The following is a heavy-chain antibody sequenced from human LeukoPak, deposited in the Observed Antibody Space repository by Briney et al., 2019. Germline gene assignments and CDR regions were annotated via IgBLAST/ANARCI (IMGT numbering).Heavy chain of an antibody. V-gene: IGHV3-15*01. J-gene: IGHJ4*02. D-gene: IGHD1-26*01. CDR2: IKNKTDDGAT. Sequence: PGGSLRLSCAASGFTFSNARMNWVRQAPGKGLEWVGRIKNKTDDGATEYSAPVKARFTISRDDSKTTLYLQMNGLNPEDTAIYYCTTYVGATAYWGQGTLVTVSS. CDR1: GFTFSNAR. CDR3: TTYVGATAY.